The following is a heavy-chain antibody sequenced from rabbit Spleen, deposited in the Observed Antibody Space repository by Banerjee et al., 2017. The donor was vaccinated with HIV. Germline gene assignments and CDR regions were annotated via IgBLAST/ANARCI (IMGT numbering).Heavy chain of an antibody. CDR1: GFTLSSYY. CDR3: GRGGDWGSRFDL. J-gene: IGHJ3*01. V-gene: IGHV1S7*01. Sequence: HLKESGGGLVQPGGSLTLSCTASGFTLSSYYMNWVRQAPGKGLEWIGYIDPVFGISYYANWVSGRFSISRENAQNTVFLQMTSLTAADTATYFCGRGGDWGSRFDLWGQGTLVTVS. D-gene: IGHD2-1*01. CDR2: IDPVFGIS.